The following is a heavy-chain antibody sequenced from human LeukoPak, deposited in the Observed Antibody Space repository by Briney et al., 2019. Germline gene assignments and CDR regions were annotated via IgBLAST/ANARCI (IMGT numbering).Heavy chain of an antibody. V-gene: IGHV1-2*02. D-gene: IGHD3-9*01. CDR2: FNPNSGGT. CDR3: ARDDYDILTGYYKGLDY. Sequence: ASVKVSCKASGYTFTGYYTHWVRQPPGQGLEWMGWFNPNSGGTNYAQKFQGRVTMTRDTSISTAYMELSRLRSDDTAVYYCARDDYDILTGYYKGLDYWGQGTLVTVSS. CDR1: GYTFTGYY. J-gene: IGHJ4*02.